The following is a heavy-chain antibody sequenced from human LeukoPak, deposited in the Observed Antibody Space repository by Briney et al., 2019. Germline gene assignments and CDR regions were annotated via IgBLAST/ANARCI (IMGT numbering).Heavy chain of an antibody. CDR3: ARSAMARQFDY. CDR1: GYSISSGYY. J-gene: IGHJ4*02. Sequence: SETLSLTCTVSGYSISSGYYWGWIRQPPGKGLEWIGSIYHSGSTYCNPSLKSRVTISVDTSKNQFSLKLSSVTAADTAVYYCARSAMARQFDYWGQGTLVTVSS. CDR2: IYHSGST. V-gene: IGHV4-38-2*02. D-gene: IGHD5-18*01.